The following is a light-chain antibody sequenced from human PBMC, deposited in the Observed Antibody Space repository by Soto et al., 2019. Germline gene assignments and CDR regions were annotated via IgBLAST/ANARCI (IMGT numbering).Light chain of an antibody. CDR1: QSISSN. V-gene: IGKV3-15*01. CDR2: GAS. CDR3: QQYSNGLT. J-gene: IGKJ4*01. Sequence: EIVMTQSPATLSVSPGERATLPCRPSQSISSNLAWYQQKPGQAPRLLIYGASTRATGVPARFSGSGSGTEFTLTISSLQSEDFAVYYCQQYSNGLTFGGGTKGQIK.